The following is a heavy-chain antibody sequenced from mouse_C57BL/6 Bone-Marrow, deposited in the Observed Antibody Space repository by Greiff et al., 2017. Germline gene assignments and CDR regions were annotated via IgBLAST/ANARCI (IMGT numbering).Heavy chain of an antibody. CDR1: GYSFTDYN. CDR2: INPNYGTT. Sequence: EVQVQQSGPELVKPGASVKISCKASGYSFTDYNMNWVKQSNGKSLEWIGVINPNYGTTSYNQKFKGKATLTVDQSSSTAYMQLNSLTSEDSAVYYCARRTTVVAREGMDYWGQGTSVTVSS. V-gene: IGHV1-39*01. D-gene: IGHD1-1*01. CDR3: ARRTTVVAREGMDY. J-gene: IGHJ4*01.